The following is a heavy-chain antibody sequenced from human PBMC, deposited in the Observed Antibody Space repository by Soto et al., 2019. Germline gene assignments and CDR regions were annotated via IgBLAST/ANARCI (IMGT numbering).Heavy chain of an antibody. Sequence: GASVKVSCKASGYTFTGYYMHWVRQAPGQGLEWMGWINPNSGGTNYAQKFQGWVTMTRDTSISTAYMELSRLRSDDTAVYYCARSISPLDIVVVVAALDAFAIWGQGTMVTVSS. J-gene: IGHJ3*02. CDR3: ARSISPLDIVVVVAALDAFAI. D-gene: IGHD2-15*01. V-gene: IGHV1-2*04. CDR1: GYTFTGYY. CDR2: INPNSGGT.